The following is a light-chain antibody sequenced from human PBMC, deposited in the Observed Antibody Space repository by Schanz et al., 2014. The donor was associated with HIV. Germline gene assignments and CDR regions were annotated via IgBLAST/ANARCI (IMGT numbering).Light chain of an antibody. CDR3: LSYDIGLSSYV. CDR2: SND. J-gene: IGLJ1*01. V-gene: IGLV1-44*01. CDR1: SSNIGSNT. Sequence: QSVLTQPPSASGTPGQRVTISCSGSSSNIGSNTVNWYQQLPGMAPKLLIYSNDQRPSGVPDRFSGSKSGASASLAITGLQAEDEGDYYCLSYDIGLSSYVFGAGTKVTVL.